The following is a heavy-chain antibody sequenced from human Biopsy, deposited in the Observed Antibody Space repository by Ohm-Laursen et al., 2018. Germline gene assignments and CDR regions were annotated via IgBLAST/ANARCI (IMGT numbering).Heavy chain of an antibody. CDR2: VTGSGRST. Sequence: GSLRLSCAASGFTFSGYAMSWVRQGPEKGLEWVSVVTGSGRSTYYTESVKGRFSISRDNSKNTLYLQMNSLRVEDTAVYYCAKGRSGGTGHGNWFDPWGQGTLVIVSS. CDR1: GFTFSGYA. V-gene: IGHV3-23*01. J-gene: IGHJ5*02. D-gene: IGHD3-10*01. CDR3: AKGRSGGTGHGNWFDP.